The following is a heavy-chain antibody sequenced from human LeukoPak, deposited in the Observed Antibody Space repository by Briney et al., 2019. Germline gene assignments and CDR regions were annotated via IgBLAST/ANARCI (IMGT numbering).Heavy chain of an antibody. V-gene: IGHV4-30-2*01. J-gene: IGHJ4*02. Sequence: PSETLSLTCAVSGGSISRGGYSWGWIRQPPGKGLEWIGYIYHSGSTYYNPSLKSRVTISVDGSKNQFSLRLTSVTAADTAVYYCAREDGYSNFLDYWGQGTLVTVSS. CDR3: AREDGYSNFLDY. CDR2: IYHSGST. CDR1: GGSISRGGYS. D-gene: IGHD4-11*01.